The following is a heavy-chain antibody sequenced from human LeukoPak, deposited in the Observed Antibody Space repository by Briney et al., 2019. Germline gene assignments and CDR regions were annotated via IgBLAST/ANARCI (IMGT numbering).Heavy chain of an antibody. V-gene: IGHV3-30*14. J-gene: IGHJ6*02. CDR2: ISYDGSNK. Sequence: PGGSLRLSCAASGFTFSSYAMHWVRQAPGKGLEWVAVISYDGSNKYYADSVKGRFTISRDNSKNTLYLQMNSLRADDTAVYYCARESRLRRENYYYGSDVWGQGTTVTVSS. CDR3: ARESRLRRENYYYGSDV. D-gene: IGHD1-26*01. CDR1: GFTFSSYA.